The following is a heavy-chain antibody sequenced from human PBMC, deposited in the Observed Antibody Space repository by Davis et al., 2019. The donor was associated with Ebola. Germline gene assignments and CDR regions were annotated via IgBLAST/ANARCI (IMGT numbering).Heavy chain of an antibody. V-gene: IGHV3-30-3*01. Sequence: PGGSLRLSCAASGFTFSSYAMHWVRQAPGKGLEWVAVISYDGSNKYYADSVKGRFTISRDNSKNTLYLQMNSLRAEDTAVYYCASDVVSEQLGHIDYWGQGTLVTVSS. J-gene: IGHJ4*02. D-gene: IGHD6-13*01. CDR1: GFTFSSYA. CDR3: ASDVVSEQLGHIDY. CDR2: ISYDGSNK.